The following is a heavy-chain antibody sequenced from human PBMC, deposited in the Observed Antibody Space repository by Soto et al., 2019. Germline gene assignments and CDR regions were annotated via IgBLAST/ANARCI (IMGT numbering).Heavy chain of an antibody. CDR1: GFSFSIYS. CDR3: AKDRGGSDAFDI. CDR2: ISPAGSSI. V-gene: IGHV3-48*01. Sequence: EGQLVEFGGGLVKPGGSLRLSCAASGFSFSIYSYNWVRQAPGKGLEWLSYISPAGSSIYYADSVKGRFTISRDSARDSVYLQMNSLRAEDTAVYYCAKDRGGSDAFDIWGQGTMVTVSS. D-gene: IGHD3-10*01. J-gene: IGHJ3*02.